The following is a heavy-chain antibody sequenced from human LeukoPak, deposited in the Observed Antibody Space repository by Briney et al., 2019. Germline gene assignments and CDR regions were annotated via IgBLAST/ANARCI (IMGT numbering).Heavy chain of an antibody. J-gene: IGHJ5*02. V-gene: IGHV3-30*02. CDR2: IRYDGSNK. CDR1: GFTFSSYG. Sequence: PGGSLRLSCAASGFTFSSYGMHWLRQAPGKGLAWVAFIRYDGSNKYYADSVKGRFTISRDNSKNTLYLQMNSLRAEDTAVYYCAKGVVVPAAFDWFDPWGQGTLVTVSS. CDR3: AKGVVVPAAFDWFDP. D-gene: IGHD2-2*01.